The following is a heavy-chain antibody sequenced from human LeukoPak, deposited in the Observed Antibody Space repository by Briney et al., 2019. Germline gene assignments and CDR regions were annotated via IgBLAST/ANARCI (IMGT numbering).Heavy chain of an antibody. CDR2: INAGNGNT. D-gene: IGHD6-19*01. V-gene: IGHV1-3*01. CDR1: GYTFTRYS. J-gene: IGHJ6*02. Sequence: ASVKVSCKASGYTFTRYSMHWVRQAPGQRLEWIGWINAGNGNTKYSQKFQGRVTITRDTSASTAYMELSSLRSEDTAVYYCARDEWLAGRYYYYYGMDVWGQGTTVTVSS. CDR3: ARDEWLAGRYYYYYGMDV.